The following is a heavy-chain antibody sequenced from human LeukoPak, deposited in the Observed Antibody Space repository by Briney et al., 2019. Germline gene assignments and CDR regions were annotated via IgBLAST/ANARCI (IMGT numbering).Heavy chain of an antibody. Sequence: SDTLSLTCAVYGESLNCYYWSWIRQSPEKGLEWIGEVSDGKTTNYNPSLKSRVTISAVTSSNQFSLNLKSVTAADTAVYYCASGAWATRLHSWAQGTLVIVSS. CDR3: ASGAWATRLHS. CDR1: GESLNCYY. J-gene: IGHJ4*02. D-gene: IGHD5-24*01. V-gene: IGHV4-34*01. CDR2: VSDGKTT.